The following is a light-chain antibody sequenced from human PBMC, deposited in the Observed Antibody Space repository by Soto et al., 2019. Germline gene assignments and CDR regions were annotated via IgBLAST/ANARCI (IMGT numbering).Light chain of an antibody. J-gene: IGKJ5*01. Sequence: EIVLTQSPGTLSLSPGERATLSCRASQSVSSSYLAWYQQKPGQAPRLLIYGASTRATGIPARFSGSGSGTEFTLTISSLQSEDFAVYYCQQYNNWPPQITFGGGTRLEIK. CDR2: GAS. V-gene: IGKV3-15*01. CDR3: QQYNNWPPQIT. CDR1: QSVSSSY.